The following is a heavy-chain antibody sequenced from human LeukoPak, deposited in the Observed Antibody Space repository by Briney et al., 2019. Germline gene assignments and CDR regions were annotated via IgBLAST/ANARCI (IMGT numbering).Heavy chain of an antibody. D-gene: IGHD3-22*01. CDR2: IYTSGST. CDR1: GGSISSGSYY. V-gene: IGHV4-61*02. CDR3: AGSKSSGQTFDI. J-gene: IGHJ3*02. Sequence: SQTLSLTCTVSGGSISSGSYYWSWIRQPAGKGLEWIGRIYTSGSTNYNPSLKSRVTISVDTSKNQFSLKLSSVTAADTAVYYCAGSKSSGQTFDIWGQGTMVTASS.